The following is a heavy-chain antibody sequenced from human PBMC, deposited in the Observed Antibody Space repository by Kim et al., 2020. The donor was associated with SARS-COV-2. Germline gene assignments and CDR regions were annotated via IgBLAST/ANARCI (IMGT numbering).Heavy chain of an antibody. J-gene: IGHJ5*01. V-gene: IGHV4-61*01. D-gene: IGHD2-8*01. CDR2: IYYNGRT. CDR1: GGSVSSGSFY. CDR3: ARERAINVMAWFTDS. Sequence: SETLSLTCTVSGGSVSSGSFYWGWVRQPPGKGLEWIGYIYYNGRTNYNPPLKSRVTMSLDTSKSQFSLRLTTVTAADTAVFFCARERAINVMAWFTDSWG.